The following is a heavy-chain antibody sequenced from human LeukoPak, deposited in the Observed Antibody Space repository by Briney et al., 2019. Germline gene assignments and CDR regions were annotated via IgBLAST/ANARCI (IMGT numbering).Heavy chain of an antibody. J-gene: IGHJ4*02. CDR2: IWYDGSNK. CDR1: GFTFSGYG. Sequence: GRSLRLSCAASGFTFSGYGMHWVRQAPGKGLDWVAGIWYDGSNKYYADSVKGRFTISRDNSKNTLYLQMNSLRAEDTAVYYCAREAPYDSSGYYFDYWGQGTLVTVSS. CDR3: AREAPYDSSGYYFDY. V-gene: IGHV3-33*08. D-gene: IGHD3-22*01.